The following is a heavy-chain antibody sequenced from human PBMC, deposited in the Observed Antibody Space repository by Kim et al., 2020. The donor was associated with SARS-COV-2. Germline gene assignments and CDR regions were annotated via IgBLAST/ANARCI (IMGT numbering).Heavy chain of an antibody. CDR2: IYYSGST. V-gene: IGHV4-61*01. CDR1: GGSVSSGSYY. CDR3: ARFYYDFWSGYWANDAFDI. Sequence: SETLSLTCTVSGGSVSSGSYYWSWIRQPPGKGLEWIGYIYYSGSTNYNPSLKSRVTISVDTSKNQFSLKLSSVTAADTAVYYCARFYYDFWSGYWANDAFDIWGQGTMVTVSS. D-gene: IGHD3-3*01. J-gene: IGHJ3*02.